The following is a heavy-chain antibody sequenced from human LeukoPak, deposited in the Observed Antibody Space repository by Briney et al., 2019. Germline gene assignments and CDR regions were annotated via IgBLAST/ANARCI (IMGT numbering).Heavy chain of an antibody. D-gene: IGHD6-13*01. J-gene: IGHJ4*02. V-gene: IGHV3-23*01. Sequence: GGSLRLSCAASGFTFSSYAMSWVRQAPGKGLEWVSAISGSGGSTYYADSVKGRFTISRDNPKNTLYLQMNSLRAEDTAVYYCARAYSSSFPTDYWGQGTLVTVSS. CDR3: ARAYSSSFPTDY. CDR2: ISGSGGST. CDR1: GFTFSSYA.